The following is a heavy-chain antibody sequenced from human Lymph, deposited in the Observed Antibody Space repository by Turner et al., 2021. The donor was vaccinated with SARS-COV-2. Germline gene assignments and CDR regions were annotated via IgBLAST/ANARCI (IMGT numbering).Heavy chain of an antibody. J-gene: IGHJ4*02. D-gene: IGHD3-3*01. V-gene: IGHV5-51*01. CDR3: ARREWGGSLEDIDY. CDR1: GYSITTDW. Sequence: EVQLVQPGAAVKQPAESPMIPSTGSGYSITTDWIGWVRQMPGKGLEWMGIIYPGDADTRYSPSFQGQVTISADKSISTAYLQWSSLKASDTAMYYCARREWGGSLEDIDYWGQGTLVTVSS. CDR2: IYPGDADT.